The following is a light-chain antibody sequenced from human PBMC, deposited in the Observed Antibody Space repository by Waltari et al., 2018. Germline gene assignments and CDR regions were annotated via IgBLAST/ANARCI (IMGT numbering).Light chain of an antibody. CDR1: QGISNY. J-gene: IGKJ1*01. CDR3: QKYNSAPRT. V-gene: IGKV1-27*01. CDR2: AAS. Sequence: DIQMTQSPSSLSASVGDRVTITCRASQGISNYLAWYQQKPGKVPKLLIYAASTLQSGVPSRFSVSGAGTDFTLTISSLQPEDVATQYCQKYNSAPRTFGQGTKVEIK.